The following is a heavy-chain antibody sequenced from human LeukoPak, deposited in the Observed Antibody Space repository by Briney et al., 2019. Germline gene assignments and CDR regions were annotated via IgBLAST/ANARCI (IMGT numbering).Heavy chain of an antibody. D-gene: IGHD3-10*01. CDR1: GFTFDDYA. Sequence: GGSLRLSCAASGFTFDDYAMHWVRQAPGKGLEWVSLISWDGGSTYYADSVKGRFTISRDNSKNSLYLQMNSLKTEDTAVYYCTTDQGSGSYGGLYYYYYYMDVWGQGTTVTVSS. V-gene: IGHV3-43D*03. CDR3: TTDQGSGSYGGLYYYYYYMDV. CDR2: ISWDGGST. J-gene: IGHJ6*03.